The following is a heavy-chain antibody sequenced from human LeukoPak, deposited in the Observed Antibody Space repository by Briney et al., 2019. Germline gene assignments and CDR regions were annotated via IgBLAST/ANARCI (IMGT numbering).Heavy chain of an antibody. D-gene: IGHD3-22*01. V-gene: IGHV1-18*01. Sequence: GASAKVSCKASGYTFTSYGISWVRQAPGQGLEWMGWISAYNGNTNYAQKLQGRVTMTTDTSTSTAYMELRSPRSDDTAVYYCARDLFLRSFDPWGQGTLVTVSS. CDR1: GYTFTSYG. CDR2: ISAYNGNT. J-gene: IGHJ5*02. CDR3: ARDLFLRSFDP.